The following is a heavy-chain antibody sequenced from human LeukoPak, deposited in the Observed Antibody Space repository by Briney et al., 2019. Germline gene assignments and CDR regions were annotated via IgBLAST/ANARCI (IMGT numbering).Heavy chain of an antibody. CDR2: INHSGST. D-gene: IGHD2-2*01. Sequence: PSETLSLTCAVSGGSINSSNWWSWVRQPPGKGLEWIGEINHSGSTNYNPSLKSRVTISVDTSKNQFSLKLSSVTAADTAVYYCARHGYCSSTSCNDYWGQGTLVTVSS. V-gene: IGHV4-4*02. CDR1: GGSINSSNW. J-gene: IGHJ4*02. CDR3: ARHGYCSSTSCNDY.